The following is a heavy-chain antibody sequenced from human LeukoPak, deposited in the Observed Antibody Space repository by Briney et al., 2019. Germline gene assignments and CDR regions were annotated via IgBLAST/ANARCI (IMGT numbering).Heavy chain of an antibody. CDR2: IYTSGST. CDR1: GGSISSYY. D-gene: IGHD3-22*01. CDR3: ARGGHYYDSSGYGNWYFDL. V-gene: IGHV4-4*07. J-gene: IGHJ2*01. Sequence: SETLSLTCTVSGGSISSYYWSWIRQPAGKGLEWIGRIYTSGSTNYNPSLKSRVTMSVDTSKNQFSLKLSSVTAADTAVYYCARGGHYYDSSGYGNWYFDLWGRGTLVTVSS.